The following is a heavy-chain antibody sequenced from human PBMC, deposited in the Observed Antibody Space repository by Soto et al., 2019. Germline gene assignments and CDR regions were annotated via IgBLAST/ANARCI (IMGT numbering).Heavy chain of an antibody. Sequence: SETLSLTCAVYGGSFSGYYWSWIRQPPGKGLEWIGEINHSGSTNYNPSLKSRVTISVDTSKNQFSLKLSSVTAADTAVYYCARGDIVVVVDATAYYYGMDVWGQGTTVTVSS. CDR2: INHSGST. CDR1: GGSFSGYY. J-gene: IGHJ6*02. D-gene: IGHD2-15*01. CDR3: ARGDIVVVVDATAYYYGMDV. V-gene: IGHV4-34*01.